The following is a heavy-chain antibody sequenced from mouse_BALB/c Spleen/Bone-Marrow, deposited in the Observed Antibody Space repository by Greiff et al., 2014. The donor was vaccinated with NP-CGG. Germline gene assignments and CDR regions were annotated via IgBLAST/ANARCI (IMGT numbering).Heavy chain of an antibody. CDR2: INPSSGYT. D-gene: IGHD2-4*01. Sequence: VQLQQSGAELARPGASVKMSCKAFGYSFTSYTMHWVKQRPGQGLEWIGYINPSSGYTNYNQKFKDKATLTADKSSSTACMQLSSLTSEDSAVYYCARGWDYEGYFDYWGQGTTLTVSS. CDR3: ARGWDYEGYFDY. J-gene: IGHJ2*01. V-gene: IGHV1-4*01. CDR1: GYSFTSYT.